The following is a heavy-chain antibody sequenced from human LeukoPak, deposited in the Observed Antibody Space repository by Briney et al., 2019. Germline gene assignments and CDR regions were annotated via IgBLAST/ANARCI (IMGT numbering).Heavy chain of an antibody. J-gene: IGHJ4*02. CDR1: GFTFSSYW. CDR3: AKDRRLESVNSFHFDC. Sequence: GGSLRLSCAASGFTFSSYWMHWVRQAPGKGLVWVSRINSDGSSTSYADSVKGRFTISRDNAKNTLYLQMNSLRAEDTAIYYCAKDRRLESVNSFHFDCWGQGALVTVSS. CDR2: INSDGSST. D-gene: IGHD4-23*01. V-gene: IGHV3-74*01.